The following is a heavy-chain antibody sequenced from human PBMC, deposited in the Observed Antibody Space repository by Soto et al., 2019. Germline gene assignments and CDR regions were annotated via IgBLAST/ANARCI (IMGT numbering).Heavy chain of an antibody. CDR3: ARDNGGAWGVGAFSL. CDR2: MSSSSGTI. Sequence: EEQLVESGGGLVQPGGSLRLSCEASGFTLRSYSMNWVRQAPGKGREWVSYMSSSSGTIYYADSVKGRFTISRDNAKNSLYLGMNSLRAEDTAVYFCARDNGGAWGVGAFSLWGKGTMVTVSS. D-gene: IGHD2-21*02. CDR1: GFTLRSYS. V-gene: IGHV3-48*01. J-gene: IGHJ3*01.